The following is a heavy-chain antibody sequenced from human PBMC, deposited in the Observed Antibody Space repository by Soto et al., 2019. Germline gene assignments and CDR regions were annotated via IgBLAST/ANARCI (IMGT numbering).Heavy chain of an antibody. V-gene: IGHV3-23*01. CDR2: LSGSGGST. J-gene: IGHJ5*01. CDR3: EKEPEWQLAPGPGNGFDA. CDR1: GFTSSSYA. D-gene: IGHD6-6*01. Sequence: GGSLRLYCAASGFTSSSYAMSWVRQAPGKGLEWGSGLSGSGGSTDYADSVKGRVTISRDNSKNTLYLQMNSLRAEDRAVYYCEKEPEWQLAPGPGNGFDAWGQVTLVTVSS.